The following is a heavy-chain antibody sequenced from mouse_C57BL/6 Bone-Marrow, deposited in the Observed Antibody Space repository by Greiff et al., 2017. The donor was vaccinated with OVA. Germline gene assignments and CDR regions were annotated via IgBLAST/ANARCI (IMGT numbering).Heavy chain of an antibody. J-gene: IGHJ2*01. CDR3: AGGWDY. V-gene: IGHV1-82*01. CDR2: IYPGDGDT. CDR1: GYAFSSSW. Sequence: VQGVESGPELVKPGASVKISCKASGYAFSSSWMNWVKQRPGKGLEWIGRIYPGDGDTNYKGKFKGKATLTADKSSSTAYMQLSSLTSEDSAVYFCAGGWDYWGQGTTLTVSS. D-gene: IGHD1-1*02.